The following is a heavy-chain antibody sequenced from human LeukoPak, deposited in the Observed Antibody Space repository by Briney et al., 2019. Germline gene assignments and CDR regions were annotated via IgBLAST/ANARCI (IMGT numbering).Heavy chain of an antibody. V-gene: IGHV3-23*01. CDR1: GFTFSTYT. D-gene: IGHD3-22*01. Sequence: PGGSLRLSCVASGFTFSTYTMNWIRQAPGKGLEWVSGSIGSGGSTYYADSVKGRFTISRDSSKNTLYLQMNSLRAEDTAVFYCAKDYYDSSVYYARPSDYWGQGTLVTVSS. CDR3: AKDYYDSSVYYARPSDY. CDR2: SIGSGGST. J-gene: IGHJ4*02.